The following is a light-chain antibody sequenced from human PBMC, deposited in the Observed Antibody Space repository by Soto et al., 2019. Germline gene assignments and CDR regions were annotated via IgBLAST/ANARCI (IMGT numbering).Light chain of an antibody. V-gene: IGKV1-39*01. CDR1: QTVSNF. CDR2: AAS. J-gene: IGKJ4*01. CDR3: QQSYTARLT. Sequence: DIQMTQSPSSLSASIGDRVTITCRASQTVSNFLNWYQQTPGKAPKVLVSAASTLQSGVPSRFSGSGSGTDFTLTISRLQPEDVATYYCQQSYTARLTFGGGTKVEIK.